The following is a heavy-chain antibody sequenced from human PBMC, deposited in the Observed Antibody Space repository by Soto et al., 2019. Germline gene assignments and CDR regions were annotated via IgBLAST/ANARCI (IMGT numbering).Heavy chain of an antibody. CDR3: AKTDSGGYYDVSRSGYFDY. V-gene: IGHV3-23*01. Sequence: EVQLLESGGGLVQPGGSLRLSCAASGFTFSSYAMSWVRQAPGKGLEGVSAISGSGGSTYYADSVKGRCTISRYNARNTLDQQMNSLRAEDTAVYYCAKTDSGGYYDVSRSGYFDYCGQGTLVTVSS. CDR2: ISGSGGST. D-gene: IGHD3-22*01. CDR1: GFTFSSYA. J-gene: IGHJ4*02.